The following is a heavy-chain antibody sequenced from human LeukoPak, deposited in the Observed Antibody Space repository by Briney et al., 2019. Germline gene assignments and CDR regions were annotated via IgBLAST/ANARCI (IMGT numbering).Heavy chain of an antibody. Sequence: GSLRLSCAASGFIFSSYAMSWVRQAPGKGLEWVSAISGSGGSTYYADSVKGRFTISRDNSKNTLYLQMNSLRAEDTAVYYCAKAGYYYDSSGNYDYWGQGTLVTVSS. CDR3: AKAGYYYDSSGNYDY. D-gene: IGHD3-22*01. J-gene: IGHJ4*02. V-gene: IGHV3-23*01. CDR2: ISGSGGST. CDR1: GFIFSSYA.